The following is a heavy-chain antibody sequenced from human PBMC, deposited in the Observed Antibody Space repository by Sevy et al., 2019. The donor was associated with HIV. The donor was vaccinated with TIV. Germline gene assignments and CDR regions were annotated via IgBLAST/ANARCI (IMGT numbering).Heavy chain of an antibody. J-gene: IGHJ6*03. CDR2: ISGSGTRT. CDR3: GEGGGGHYDPDEIGYYFYYYNMDV. V-gene: IGHV3-23*01. Sequence: GGSLRLSCAVSGFSFDSYGMTWVRQAPGKGLEWVSGISGSGTRTYYADSAKGRFIISRDNSKNTLYLQMNSLRSEDTAINFCGEGGGGHYDPDEIGYYFYYYNMDVWGKGTTVTVSS. D-gene: IGHD3-22*01. CDR1: GFSFDSYG.